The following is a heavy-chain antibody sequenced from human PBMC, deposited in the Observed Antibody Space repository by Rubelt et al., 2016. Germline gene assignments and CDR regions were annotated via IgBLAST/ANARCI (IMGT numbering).Heavy chain of an antibody. V-gene: IGHV3-66*01. CDR2: ISGSGGST. CDR3: AREAEGSYYFDY. Sequence: EVQLVESGGGLVQPGGSLRLSCAASGFTVSSNYMSWVRQAPGKGLEWVSVISGSGGSTYYADSVKGRFTISRENAKNSLYLQMNSLRAEDTSVYYCAREAEGSYYFDYWGQGTLVTVSS. J-gene: IGHJ4*02. D-gene: IGHD3-10*01. CDR1: GFTVSSNY.